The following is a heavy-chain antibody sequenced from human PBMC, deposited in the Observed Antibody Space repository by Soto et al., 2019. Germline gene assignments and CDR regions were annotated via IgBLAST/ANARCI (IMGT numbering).Heavy chain of an antibody. J-gene: IGHJ6*02. CDR1: RGNFSSYA. CDR2: IIPIFGTA. D-gene: IGHD5-18*01. Sequence: AVKVSCKASRGNFSSYAIRWVRQAPGQGLEWMGGIIPIFGTANYAQKFQGRVTITADESTSTAYMELSSLRSEDTAVYYCARRDTVGMAVWGQGTTVTVSS. V-gene: IGHV1-69*13. CDR3: ARRDTVGMAV.